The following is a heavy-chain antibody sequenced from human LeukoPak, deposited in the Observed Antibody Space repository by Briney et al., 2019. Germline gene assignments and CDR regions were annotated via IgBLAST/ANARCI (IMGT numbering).Heavy chain of an antibody. V-gene: IGHV5-51*01. D-gene: IGHD3-3*01. CDR2: IYPGDSDT. Sequence: PGESLRISCKGSGYTFSSYWIGWVRQMPGKGLEWMGIIYPGDSDTRYSPSLQGQVTISVDTSIGTAYLQRSSLKASDTAIYYCARQNDFRLDYWGQGTLVTVSS. CDR3: ARQNDFRLDY. CDR1: GYTFSSYW. J-gene: IGHJ4*02.